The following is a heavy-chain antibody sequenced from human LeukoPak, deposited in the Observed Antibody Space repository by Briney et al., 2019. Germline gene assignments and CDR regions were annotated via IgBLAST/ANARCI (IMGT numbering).Heavy chain of an antibody. V-gene: IGHV4-59*01. Sequence: SETLSLTCTVSGGPISSYYWSWIRQPPGKGLEWIGYIYYSGSTNYNPSLKSRVTISVDTSKNQFSLKLSSVTAADTAVYYCARDLVTVTKGFDIWGQGTMVSVSS. CDR2: IYYSGST. J-gene: IGHJ3*02. CDR3: ARDLVTVTKGFDI. CDR1: GGPISSYY. D-gene: IGHD4-17*01.